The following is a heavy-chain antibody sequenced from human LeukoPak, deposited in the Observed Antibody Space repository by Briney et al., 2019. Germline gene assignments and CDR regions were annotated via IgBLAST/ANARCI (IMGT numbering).Heavy chain of an antibody. Sequence: GSLRLSCAASGFTFSSYAMSWVRQAPGRGLEWVSAISGSGGSTYYADSVKGRFTISRDNSKNTLYLQMNSLRAEDTAVYYCAKDPTYYGDYEGYWGQGTLVTVSS. V-gene: IGHV3-23*01. J-gene: IGHJ4*02. CDR2: ISGSGGST. CDR1: GFTFSSYA. D-gene: IGHD4-17*01. CDR3: AKDPTYYGDYEGY.